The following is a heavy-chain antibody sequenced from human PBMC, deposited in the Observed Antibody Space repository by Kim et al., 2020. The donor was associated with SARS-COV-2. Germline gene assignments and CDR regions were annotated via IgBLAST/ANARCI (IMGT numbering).Heavy chain of an antibody. D-gene: IGHD3-22*01. CDR1: GGSISSGGYY. Sequence: SETLSLTCTVSGGSISSGGYYWSWIRQHPGKGLEWIGCIYYSGSTYYNPSLKSRVTISVDTSKNQFSLKLSSVTAADTAVYYCARARINMIVVVTAFDYWGQGTLVSVSS. J-gene: IGHJ4*02. V-gene: IGHV4-31*03. CDR3: ARARINMIVVVTAFDY. CDR2: IYYSGST.